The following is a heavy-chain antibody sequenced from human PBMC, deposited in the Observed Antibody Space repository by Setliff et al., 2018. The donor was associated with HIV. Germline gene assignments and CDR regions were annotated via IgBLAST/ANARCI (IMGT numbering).Heavy chain of an antibody. CDR3: AVPSQDSNGWSPFDY. D-gene: IGHD6-19*01. Sequence: PGGSLRLSCVTSGFIFTDYWMSWVRQAPGKGLGWVANIRQDGGETHYVDSVKGRFTISRDNSNDTLYLQMNSLRVEDTAIYYCAVPSQDSNGWSPFDYWGQGTLVTVSS. CDR2: IRQDGGET. V-gene: IGHV3-7*02. CDR1: GFIFTDYW. J-gene: IGHJ4*02.